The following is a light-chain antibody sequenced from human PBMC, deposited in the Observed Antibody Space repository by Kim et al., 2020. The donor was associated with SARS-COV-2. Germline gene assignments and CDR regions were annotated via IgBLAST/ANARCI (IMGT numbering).Light chain of an antibody. CDR1: QRVTTS. CDR3: HQRSNWPLT. V-gene: IGKV3-11*01. CDR2: DAS. J-gene: IGKJ4*01. Sequence: FPPGERATLPSRTRQRVTTSGAWYQQKPGQAPRLLIYDASNRATGIPARFSASGSGTDFTLTISSLEPEDFAVYYCHQRSNWPLTFGGGTKVDIK.